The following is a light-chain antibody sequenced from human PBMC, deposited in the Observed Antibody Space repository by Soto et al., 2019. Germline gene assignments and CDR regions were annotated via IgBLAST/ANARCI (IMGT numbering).Light chain of an antibody. Sequence: DIQMTQSPSSLSASVGDRVTITCLASQSISSWLAWYQQKPGKAPKLLIYDASSLESGVPSRFSGSGSGTEFSLTISSLQPDDFATYYCQQYKSFSLTFGGGTKVDIK. CDR3: QQYKSFSLT. V-gene: IGKV1-5*01. CDR2: DAS. J-gene: IGKJ4*01. CDR1: QSISSW.